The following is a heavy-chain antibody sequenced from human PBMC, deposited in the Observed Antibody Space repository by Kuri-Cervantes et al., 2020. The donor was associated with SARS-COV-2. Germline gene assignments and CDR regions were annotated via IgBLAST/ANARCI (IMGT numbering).Heavy chain of an antibody. V-gene: IGHV4-34*01. CDR1: GGSFSGYY. D-gene: IGHD3-3*01. J-gene: IGHJ4*02. CDR3: ASITIFGVVKI. Sequence: SQTLSLTCAVYGGSFSGYYWSWIRQPPGKGLEWIGEINHSGSTNYNPSLKSRVTISVDTSKNQFSLKLSSVTAADTAVYYCASITIFGVVKIWGQGTLVTVSS. CDR2: INHSGST.